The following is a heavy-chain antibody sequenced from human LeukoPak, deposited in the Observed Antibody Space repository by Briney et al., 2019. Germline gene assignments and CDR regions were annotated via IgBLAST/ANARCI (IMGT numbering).Heavy chain of an antibody. Sequence: PGGSLSLSFAASGFPFSSNYMGWVRQAPGKGLEYVPVIYSGGNTYYAGSVKGRFTISRDNSKNTVYLQMNSLRAEDTAVFYCARLVATTGRLYFDYWGQGTLVTVSS. CDR3: ARLVATTGRLYFDY. CDR2: IYSGGNT. V-gene: IGHV3-53*01. J-gene: IGHJ4*02. CDR1: GFPFSSNY. D-gene: IGHD1-1*01.